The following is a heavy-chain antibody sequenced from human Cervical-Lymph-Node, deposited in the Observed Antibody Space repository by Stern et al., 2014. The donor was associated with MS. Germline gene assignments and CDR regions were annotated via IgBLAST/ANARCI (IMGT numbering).Heavy chain of an antibody. J-gene: IGHJ4*02. CDR3: ARSDRLWGSFDY. Sequence: QVQLQESGPGLVKPSQTLSLTCTVSGGSISTTGYYWSWIRQHPGKGLEWIGYIHYSGSTYYNPSLKSRVTISVDTSKNQFSLKLSSVTAADTALYYCARSDRLWGSFDYWGQGTLVTVSS. CDR1: GGSISTTGYY. CDR2: IHYSGST. D-gene: IGHD3-16*01. V-gene: IGHV4-31*03.